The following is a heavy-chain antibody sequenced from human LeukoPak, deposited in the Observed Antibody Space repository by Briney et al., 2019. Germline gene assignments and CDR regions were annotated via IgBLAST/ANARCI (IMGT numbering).Heavy chain of an antibody. D-gene: IGHD2-2*01. CDR1: GFSFADYT. V-gene: IGHV3-43*01. CDR3: VKGDCTRATCYAHFDH. J-gene: IGHJ4*02. CDR2: ISWDGTST. Sequence: GGSLRLSCAASGFSFADYTMHWVRQVPGKGLEWVSLISWDGTSTSYADSVKGRFTISRDNSKNSLYLQMNRLRAEDSAVSHCVKGDCTRATCYAHFDHWGQGTLVTVSS.